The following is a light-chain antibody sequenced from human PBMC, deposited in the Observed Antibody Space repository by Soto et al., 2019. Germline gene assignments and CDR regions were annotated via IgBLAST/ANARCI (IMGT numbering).Light chain of an antibody. CDR1: QSISSY. V-gene: IGKV1-39*01. J-gene: IGKJ5*01. CDR2: AAS. CDR3: QQSYSTPIT. Sequence: DIQMTQSPSSLSASVGDRVTITSRARQSISSYLNWYQQKPGKAPKLLIYAASSLQSGVPSRFSGSGSGTDFTLTISSLQPEDFATYYCQQSYSTPITFGQGTRLEI.